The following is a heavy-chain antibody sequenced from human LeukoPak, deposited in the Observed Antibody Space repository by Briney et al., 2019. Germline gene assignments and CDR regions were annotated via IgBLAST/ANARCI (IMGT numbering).Heavy chain of an antibody. V-gene: IGHV1-46*01. D-gene: IGHD3-22*01. CDR2: INPSGGST. CDR1: GGTFTSYY. CDR3: ARGLNRDVGRQYYDSSGTGGYFQH. J-gene: IGHJ1*01. Sequence: ASVKVSCKASGGTFTSYYMHWVRQAPGQGLEWMGIINPSGGSTSYAQKFQGRVTMTRDTSTSTVYMELSSLRSEDTAVYYCARGLNRDVGRQYYDSSGTGGYFQHWGQGTLVTVSS.